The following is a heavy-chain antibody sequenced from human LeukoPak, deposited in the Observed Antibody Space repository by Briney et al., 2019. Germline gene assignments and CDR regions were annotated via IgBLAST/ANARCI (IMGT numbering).Heavy chain of an antibody. J-gene: IGHJ4*02. CDR1: GYKFTSYG. CDR2: ISTHNGLA. CDR3: VRLSGQWLVHSYFDH. V-gene: IGHV1-18*01. Sequence: ASVKVSCKASGYKFTSYGIAWVRQAPGHGPEYMGWISTHNGLANYSEKFRGRVTMTTGTSTSTAYMELKSLRSDDTAIYYCVRLSGQWLVHSYFDHWGQGTQVTVSS. D-gene: IGHD6-19*01.